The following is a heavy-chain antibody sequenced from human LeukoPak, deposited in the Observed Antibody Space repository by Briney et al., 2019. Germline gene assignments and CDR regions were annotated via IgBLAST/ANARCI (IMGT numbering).Heavy chain of an antibody. D-gene: IGHD3-10*01. Sequence: GGSLRLSCAASGFTVSRNYMSWVRQAPGKGLEWVANIKQDGSEKYYVDSVKGRFTISRDNAKNSLYLQMNSLRAEDTAVYYCARPPMVRGVSPWGQGTLVTVSS. CDR3: ARPPMVRGVSP. V-gene: IGHV3-7*01. J-gene: IGHJ5*02. CDR2: IKQDGSEK. CDR1: GFTVSRNY.